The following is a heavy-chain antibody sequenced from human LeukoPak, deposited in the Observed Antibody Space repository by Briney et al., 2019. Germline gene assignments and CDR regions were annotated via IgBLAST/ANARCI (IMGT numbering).Heavy chain of an antibody. J-gene: IGHJ3*01. CDR3: AKDNNGAAAGIIPGSFDL. D-gene: IGHD6-13*01. CDR1: GFSFSSYG. V-gene: IGHV3-30*18. CDR2: ISYVGSIK. Sequence: GGSLRLSCAASGFSFSSYGMHWVRQAPGKGLEWVAVISYVGSIKYYEDSVKGRFTISRDNSKNTLYLQMNSLRLEDTAVYYCAKDNNGAAAGIIPGSFDLWGQGTMVTVSS.